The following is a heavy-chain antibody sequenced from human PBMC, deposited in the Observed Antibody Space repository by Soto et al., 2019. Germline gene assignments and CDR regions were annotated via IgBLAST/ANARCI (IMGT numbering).Heavy chain of an antibody. J-gene: IGHJ3*02. CDR1: GGTFSSYA. V-gene: IGHV1-69*01. CDR2: IIPIFGTA. D-gene: IGHD2-2*01. CDR3: ARGVVNFPYDAFDI. Sequence: ASVKFSCKASGGTFSSYAISWVRQAPGQGLEWMGGIIPIFGTANYAQKFQGRVTITADESTSTAYMELSSLRSEDTAVYYCARGVVNFPYDAFDIWGQGTMVTVSS.